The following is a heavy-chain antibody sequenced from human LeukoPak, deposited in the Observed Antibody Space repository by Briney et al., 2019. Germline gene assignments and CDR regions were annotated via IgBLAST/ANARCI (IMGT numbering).Heavy chain of an antibody. D-gene: IGHD3-22*01. CDR1: GFTFDDYA. CDR2: ISWNSGSI. CDR3: AKSRDAGITMIVVVITTSDYFDY. V-gene: IGHV3-9*01. J-gene: IGHJ4*02. Sequence: GGSLRLSCAASGFTFDDYAMHWVRQAPGKGLEWVSGISWNSGSIGYADSVKGRFTISRDNSKNTLYLQMNSLRAEDTAVYYCAKSRDAGITMIVVVITTSDYFDYWGQGTLVTVSS.